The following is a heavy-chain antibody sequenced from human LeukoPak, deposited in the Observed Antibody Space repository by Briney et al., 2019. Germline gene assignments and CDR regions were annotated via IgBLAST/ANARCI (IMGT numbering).Heavy chain of an antibody. V-gene: IGHV1-69*13. CDR2: IIPIFGTA. J-gene: IGHJ3*02. D-gene: IGHD1-7*01. CDR3: AREEAELRVLDI. CDR1: GGTFSSYA. Sequence: SVKVSCKASGGTFSSYAISWVRQAPGQGLEWMGGIIPIFGTANYAQKFQGRVTITADESTSTAYMELRSLRSEDTAVYYCAREEAELRVLDIWGQGTMVTVSS.